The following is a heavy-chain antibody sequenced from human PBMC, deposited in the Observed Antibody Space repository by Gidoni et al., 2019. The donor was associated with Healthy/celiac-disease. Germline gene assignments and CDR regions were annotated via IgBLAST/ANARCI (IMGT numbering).Heavy chain of an antibody. CDR2: IYYSGST. CDR1: GGSISSYY. D-gene: IGHD4-17*01. CDR3: ARTTTVTTHFDY. V-gene: IGHV4-59*01. Sequence: QVQLQESGPGLVKPSETLSLTCTVSGGSISSYYWSWIRQPPGKGLEWIVYIYYSGSTNYNPSLKSRVTISVDTSKNQFSLKLSSVTAADTAVYYCARTTTVTTHFDYWGQGTLVTVSS. J-gene: IGHJ4*02.